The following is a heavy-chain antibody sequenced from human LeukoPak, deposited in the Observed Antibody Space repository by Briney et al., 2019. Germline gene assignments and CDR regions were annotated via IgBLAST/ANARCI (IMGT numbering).Heavy chain of an antibody. CDR3: ARVVWSGYPYNWFDP. CDR2: IYYSGNT. CDR1: GGSISSSSYY. J-gene: IGHJ5*02. V-gene: IGHV4-39*07. D-gene: IGHD3-3*01. Sequence: PSEALSLTCTVSGGSISSSSYYWGWIRQPPGKGLEWIGSIYYSGNTYYNPSLKSRVTISVDTSKNQFSLRLNSVTAADTAVYYCARVVWSGYPYNWFDPWGQGTLVTVSS.